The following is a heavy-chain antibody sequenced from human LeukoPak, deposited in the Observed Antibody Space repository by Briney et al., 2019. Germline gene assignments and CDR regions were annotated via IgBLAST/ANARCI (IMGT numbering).Heavy chain of an antibody. CDR3: AYSSSSSGVGYFQH. Sequence: KPGESLLISCQGSGYSFTSYWISWVRQMPGKGLEWMGRIDPSDSYTNYSPSLQGHVTISTDKSITTAYLQWSSLKASDTAMYYCAYSSSSSGVGYFQHWGQGTLVTVSS. J-gene: IGHJ1*01. D-gene: IGHD6-6*01. V-gene: IGHV5-10-1*01. CDR1: GYSFTSYW. CDR2: IDPSDSYT.